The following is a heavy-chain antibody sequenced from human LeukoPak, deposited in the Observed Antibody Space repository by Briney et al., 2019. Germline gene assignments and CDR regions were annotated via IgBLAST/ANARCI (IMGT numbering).Heavy chain of an antibody. CDR3: ARDPESSIAARQDY. D-gene: IGHD6-6*01. V-gene: IGHV3-30*14. CDR1: GFTFISYA. J-gene: IGHJ4*02. CDR2: ISFHGTDS. Sequence: PGTSLRLSCAASGFTFISYAIHWVRQAPGKGLEWVAVISFHGTDSFYADSVKGRFTISRDNSKNTLYLQMNSLRAEDTAVYYCARDPESSIAARQDYWGQGTLVTVSS.